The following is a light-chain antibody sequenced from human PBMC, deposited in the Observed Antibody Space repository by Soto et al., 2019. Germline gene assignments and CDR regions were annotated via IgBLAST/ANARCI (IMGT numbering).Light chain of an antibody. CDR2: EVN. Sequence: QSALTQPPSASGSPGQSVTISCTGTRSDVGGYNFVSWYQHHPGKAPKLIIYEVNKRPSGVPDRFSGSKSGNTASLTVSGLKAEDEADYYCNSYAGSNNHVFGTGTQLTVL. CDR1: RSDVGGYNF. J-gene: IGLJ1*01. V-gene: IGLV2-8*01. CDR3: NSYAGSNNHV.